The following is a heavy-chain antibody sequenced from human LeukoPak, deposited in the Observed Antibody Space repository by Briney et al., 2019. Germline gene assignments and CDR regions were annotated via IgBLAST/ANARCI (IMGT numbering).Heavy chain of an antibody. CDR3: ARHRTAKDFDY. V-gene: IGHV4-59*08. D-gene: IGHD5-18*01. J-gene: IGHJ4*02. Sequence: SKTLSLTCTVSGGSISSYYWSWIRQPPGKGLEWIGYIYYSGSTNYNPSLKSRVTISVDTSKNQFSLKLSSVTAADTAVYYCARHRTAKDFDYWGQGTLVTVSS. CDR2: IYYSGST. CDR1: GGSISSYY.